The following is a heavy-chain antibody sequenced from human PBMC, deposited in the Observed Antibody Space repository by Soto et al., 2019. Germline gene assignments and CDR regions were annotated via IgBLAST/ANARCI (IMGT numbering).Heavy chain of an antibody. CDR3: ARVPADYGDYDYYYMDV. J-gene: IGHJ6*03. CDR2: INPNSGGT. CDR1: GYTFTGYY. V-gene: IGHV1-2*04. Sequence: ASVKVSCKASGYTFTGYYMHWVRQAPGQGLEWMGWINPNSGGTNYAQKFQGWVTMTRDTSISTAYMELSSLRSDDTAVYYCARVPADYGDYDYYYMDVWGKGTTVTVSS. D-gene: IGHD4-17*01.